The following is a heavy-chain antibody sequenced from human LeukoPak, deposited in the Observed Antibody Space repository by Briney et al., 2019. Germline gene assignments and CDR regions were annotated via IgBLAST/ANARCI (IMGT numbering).Heavy chain of an antibody. CDR3: ARGPRPRITMVRGVIIVGPYFDY. CDR1: GFTFSSYE. D-gene: IGHD3-10*01. Sequence: PGGSLRLSCAASGFTFSSYEMNWVRQAPGKGLEWVSYISSSGSTIYYADSVKGRFTISRDNAKNSLYLQMNSLRAEDTAVYYCARGPRPRITMVRGVIIVGPYFDYWGQGTLVTVSS. J-gene: IGHJ4*02. CDR2: ISSSGSTI. V-gene: IGHV3-48*03.